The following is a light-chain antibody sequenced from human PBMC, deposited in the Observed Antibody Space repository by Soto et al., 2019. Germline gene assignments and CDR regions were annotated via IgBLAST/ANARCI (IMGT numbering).Light chain of an antibody. CDR3: QQYSKWPLT. J-gene: IGKJ3*01. CDR1: QSVSSY. V-gene: IGKV3-15*01. CDR2: GAS. Sequence: EIVMTQSPATLSVSPGERVTLSCRASQSVSSYLAWYQQKPGQAPRLLIYGASTGATGIPARFSGSGSGTEFILTISSLQSEDFAVYYCQQYSKWPLTFGPGTKVDIK.